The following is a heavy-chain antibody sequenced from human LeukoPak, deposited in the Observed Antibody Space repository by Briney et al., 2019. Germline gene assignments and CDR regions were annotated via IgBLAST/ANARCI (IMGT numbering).Heavy chain of an antibody. V-gene: IGHV3-23*01. CDR2: ISGSGGST. CDR3: AKVYLFVGSSWYSLRCAANDY. CDR1: GFTFSSYA. J-gene: IGHJ4*02. Sequence: GGSLRLSCAASGFTFSSYAMSWVRQAPGKGLEWVSAISGSGGSTYYADSVKGRFTISRDNSKNTLYLQMNSLRAEDTAVYYCAKVYLFVGSSWYSLRCAANDYWGQGTLVTVSS. D-gene: IGHD6-13*01.